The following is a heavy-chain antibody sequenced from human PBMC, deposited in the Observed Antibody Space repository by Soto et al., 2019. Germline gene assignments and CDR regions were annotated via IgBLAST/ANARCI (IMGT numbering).Heavy chain of an antibody. Sequence: GGSLRLSCAAPGFTFSSYWMSWVRQAPGKGLEWVANIKQDGSEKYYVDSVKGRFTISRDNAKNSLYLQMNSLRAEDTAVYYCARDLYAGYSYGTCPHAWGQGTLVTVSS. CDR1: GFTFSSYW. V-gene: IGHV3-7*05. CDR3: ARDLYAGYSYGTCPHA. CDR2: IKQDGSEK. D-gene: IGHD5-18*01. J-gene: IGHJ5*02.